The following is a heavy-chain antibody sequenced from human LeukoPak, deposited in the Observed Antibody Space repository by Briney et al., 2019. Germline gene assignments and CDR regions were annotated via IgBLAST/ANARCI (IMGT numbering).Heavy chain of an antibody. V-gene: IGHV3-33*01. D-gene: IGHD3-16*02. CDR3: ARDRFYDYVWGSYPVEYFDY. CDR1: GFTFSSYG. J-gene: IGHJ4*02. CDR2: IWYDGSNK. Sequence: GRSLRLSCAASGFTFSSYGMHWVRQAPGKGLEWVAVIWYDGSNKYYADSVKGRFTISRDNSKNTLYLQMNSLRAEDTAVYYCARDRFYDYVWGSYPVEYFDYWGQGTLVTVSS.